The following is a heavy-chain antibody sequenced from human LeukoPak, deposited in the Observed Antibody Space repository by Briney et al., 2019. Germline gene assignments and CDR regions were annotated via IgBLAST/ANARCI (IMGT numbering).Heavy chain of an antibody. D-gene: IGHD3-10*01. CDR3: ARDRRGNTYYYGSGSSPYFDY. V-gene: IGHV1-46*01. J-gene: IGHJ4*02. CDR1: GGTFSSYA. CDR2: INPSGGST. Sequence: ASVKVSCKASGGTFSSYAISWVRQAPGQGLEWMGIINPSGGSTSYAQKFQGRVTMTRDTSTSTVYMELSSLRSEDTAVYYCARDRRGNTYYYGSGSSPYFDYWGQGTLVTVSS.